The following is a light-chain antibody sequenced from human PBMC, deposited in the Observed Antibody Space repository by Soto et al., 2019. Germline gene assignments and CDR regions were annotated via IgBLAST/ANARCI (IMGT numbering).Light chain of an antibody. CDR1: SSNIGSNT. J-gene: IGLJ3*02. Sequence: QSVLTQGPLASGTPGQRVTISCSGSSSNIGSNTVSWYQQVPGTAPKLLIYSNDQRPSGVPDRFSGSKSGTSASLAIGGLQSEDEADYYCAAWDDSLNGWVFGGGTKLTVL. CDR2: SND. V-gene: IGLV1-44*01. CDR3: AAWDDSLNGWV.